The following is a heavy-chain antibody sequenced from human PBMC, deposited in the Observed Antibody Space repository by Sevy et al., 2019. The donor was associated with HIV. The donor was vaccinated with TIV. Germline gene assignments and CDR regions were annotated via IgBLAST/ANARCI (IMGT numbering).Heavy chain of an antibody. CDR1: GFTFSDYY. CDR2: ISSSGSTI. D-gene: IGHD3-3*01. CDR3: ARDGRGFWSGYSYTFDY. J-gene: IGHJ4*02. Sequence: GGSLRLSCAASGFTFSDYYMSWIRQAPGKGLEWVSSISSSGSTIYQADSVKGRFTISRDNAKNSLYLQMNSLRAEDTAVYYCARDGRGFWSGYSYTFDYWGQGTLVTVSS. V-gene: IGHV3-11*01.